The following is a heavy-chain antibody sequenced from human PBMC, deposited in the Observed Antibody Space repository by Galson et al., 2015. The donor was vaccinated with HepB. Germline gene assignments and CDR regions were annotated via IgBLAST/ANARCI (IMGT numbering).Heavy chain of an antibody. J-gene: IGHJ6*02. CDR3: ARGPTTFTLTYGQTMDL. V-gene: IGHV1-69*13. CDR1: GDTFSRFG. CDR2: IVSRVGEV. Sequence: SVKVSCKAPGDTFSRFGMSWGRQVRGQRLEWVGGIVSRVGEVRYAEEFEGRVTITADESTGTLYLNVDSLTFEDTAVYYCARGPTTFTLTYGQTMDLWGQGTTVIVSS. D-gene: IGHD1-1*01.